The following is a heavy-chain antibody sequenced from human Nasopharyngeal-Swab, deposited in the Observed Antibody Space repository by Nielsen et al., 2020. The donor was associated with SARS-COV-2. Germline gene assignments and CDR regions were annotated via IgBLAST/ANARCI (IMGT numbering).Heavy chain of an antibody. J-gene: IGHJ4*02. V-gene: IGHV3-23*01. D-gene: IGHD3-9*01. CDR2: ISGSGGST. Sequence: GGSLRLSCAASGFTFSSYAMSWVRQAPGKGLEWVSAISGSGGSTYYADSVKGRFTISRDNSKNTLYLQMNSLKTEDTAVYYCARVGICNNDWCGSYDIWGQGTLVTVSS. CDR1: GFTFSSYA. CDR3: ARVGICNNDWCGSYDI.